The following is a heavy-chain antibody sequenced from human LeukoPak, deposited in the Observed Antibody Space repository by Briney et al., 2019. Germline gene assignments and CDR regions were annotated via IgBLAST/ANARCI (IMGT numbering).Heavy chain of an antibody. Sequence: PSETLSLTCTVSGGYISSGGYYWIWIRQHPGKGLEWIGYIYYSGSTYYNPSLKSRVTISVDTSKNQFSLKLSSVTAADTAVYYCAIEVSGYGHFDYWGQGTLVTVSS. D-gene: IGHD5-12*01. CDR1: GGYISSGGYY. CDR3: AIEVSGYGHFDY. CDR2: IYYSGST. V-gene: IGHV4-31*03. J-gene: IGHJ4*02.